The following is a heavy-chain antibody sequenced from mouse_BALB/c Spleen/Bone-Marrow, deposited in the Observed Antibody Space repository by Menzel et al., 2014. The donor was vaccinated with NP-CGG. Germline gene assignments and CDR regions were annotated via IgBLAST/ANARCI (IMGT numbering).Heavy chain of an antibody. CDR2: ISTGSSTI. CDR1: GFTFSSFG. D-gene: IGHD2-3*01. CDR3: ARSDGAMDY. J-gene: IGHJ4*01. V-gene: IGHV5-17*02. Sequence: EVQVVESGGGLVQPGGSRKLSCAASGFTFSSFGMHWVRQAPEKGLEWVAYISTGSSTIYYADTVKGRFTISRDNPKNTLFLQMTSLRSEDTAMYYCARSDGAMDYWGQGTSVTVSS.